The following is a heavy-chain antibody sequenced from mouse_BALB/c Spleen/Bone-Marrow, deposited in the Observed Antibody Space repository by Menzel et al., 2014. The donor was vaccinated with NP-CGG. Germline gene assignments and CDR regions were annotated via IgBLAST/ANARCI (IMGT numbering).Heavy chain of an antibody. CDR3: ARGRLYY. CDR2: VNPNIGGT. Sequence: DVKLVESGAELVKPGASVKISCKTSGYTFTDYTLHWVKQSHGKSLEWIGGVNPNIGGTSYNQKFKGKASLTVNKSSTTTYIELRSLTSEDSSVYYCARGRLYYWGQGTTLTVSS. CDR1: GYTFTDYT. V-gene: IGHV1-22*01. J-gene: IGHJ2*01.